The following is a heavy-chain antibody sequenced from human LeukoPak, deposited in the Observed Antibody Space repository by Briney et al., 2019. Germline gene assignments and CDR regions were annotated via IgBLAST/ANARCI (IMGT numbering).Heavy chain of an antibody. CDR1: GDSISSYY. CDR2: IYYSGNT. CDR3: ARYVSGSFFAFDI. V-gene: IGHV4-59*01. Sequence: KPSETLSLNCSGSGDSISSYYWSWLRPPPGQGLEWIGYIYYSGNTNYNPSLKSRVTISEDTSKNQFSLKLSSVNDADTAVYYCARYVSGSFFAFDIWGQGTMVTVSS. J-gene: IGHJ3*02. D-gene: IGHD3-10*01.